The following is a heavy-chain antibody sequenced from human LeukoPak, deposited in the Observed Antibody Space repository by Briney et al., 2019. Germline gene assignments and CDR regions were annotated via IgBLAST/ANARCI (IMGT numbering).Heavy chain of an antibody. Sequence: GSSVKVSCKASGYTFTSYGISWVRQAPGQGLEWMGWISAYNGNTNYAQKLQGRVTMTTDTSTSTAYMELRSLRSDDTAVYYCARTYCSGGSCPFDYWGQGTLVTVSS. J-gene: IGHJ4*02. CDR2: ISAYNGNT. CDR3: ARTYCSGGSCPFDY. D-gene: IGHD2-15*01. CDR1: GYTFTSYG. V-gene: IGHV1-18*01.